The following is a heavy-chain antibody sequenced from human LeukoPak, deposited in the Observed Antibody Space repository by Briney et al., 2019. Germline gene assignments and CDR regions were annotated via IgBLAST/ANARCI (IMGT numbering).Heavy chain of an antibody. D-gene: IGHD6-19*01. V-gene: IGHV4-39*01. CDR3: ARGLALDY. CDR1: GGSIRSSYYY. Sequence: PSETLSLTCTVSGGSIRSSYYYWGWIRQPPGKGLEWIGSIYDSGSTYYNPSLKSRVTISVDTSKNQFSLKLSSVTAADTAVYYCARGLALDYWGQGTLVTVSS. J-gene: IGHJ4*02. CDR2: IYDSGST.